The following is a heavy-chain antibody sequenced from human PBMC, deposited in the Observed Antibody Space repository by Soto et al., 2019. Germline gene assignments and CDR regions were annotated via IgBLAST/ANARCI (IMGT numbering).Heavy chain of an antibody. CDR3: ARGPSVGATHRRPWFDP. V-gene: IGHV1-2*02. CDR1: GYTFTGYY. J-gene: IGHJ5*02. Sequence: GASVKVSCKASGYTFTGYYMHWVRQAPGQGLEWMGWINPNSGGTNYAQKFQGRVTMTRDTSISTAYTELSRLRSDDTAVYYCARGPSVGATHRRPWFDPWGQGTLVTVSS. CDR2: INPNSGGT. D-gene: IGHD1-26*01.